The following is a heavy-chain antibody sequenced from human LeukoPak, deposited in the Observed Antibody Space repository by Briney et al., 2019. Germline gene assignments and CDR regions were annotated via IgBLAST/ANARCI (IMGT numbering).Heavy chain of an antibody. CDR2: IRYNGNNQ. D-gene: IGHD5-12*01. J-gene: IGHJ6*03. CDR3: ARDPSGYPYYYYYMDV. CDR1: GFTFNNYG. Sequence: GGSLRLSCAASGFTFNNYGMHWVRQAPGKGLEWVAFIRYNGNNQYYADSVKGRFTISRDNSKNTLYLQMNSLRAEDTAVYYCARDPSGYPYYYYYMDVWGKGTTVTISS. V-gene: IGHV3-30*02.